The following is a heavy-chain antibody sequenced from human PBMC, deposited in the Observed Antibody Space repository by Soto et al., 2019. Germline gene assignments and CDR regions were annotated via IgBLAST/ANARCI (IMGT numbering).Heavy chain of an antibody. Sequence: EVQVVESGGGLVQPGGSLRLSCAASGFTFSSNSMNWVRQAPGKGLEWISYISSSSSTIYADAVKGRFTTSRDNAKNSLYLQMNSLRDADAAVYSCARVIWSGHLTSDLWGQGTLVTVSS. D-gene: IGHD3-3*01. CDR1: GFTFSSNS. CDR3: ARVIWSGHLTSDL. V-gene: IGHV3-48*02. CDR2: ISSSSSTI. J-gene: IGHJ5*02.